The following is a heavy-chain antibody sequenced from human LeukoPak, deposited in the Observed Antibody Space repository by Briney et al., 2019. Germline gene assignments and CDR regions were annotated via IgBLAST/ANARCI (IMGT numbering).Heavy chain of an antibody. CDR3: ARGPQRLEVGATHLDY. CDR1: GGSISSYY. J-gene: IGHJ4*02. D-gene: IGHD1-26*01. V-gene: IGHV4-34*01. Sequence: SETLSLTCTVSGGSISSYYWSWIRQPPGKGLEWIGEINHSGSTNYNPSLKSRVTISVDTSKNQFSLKLSSVTAADTAVYYCARGPQRLEVGATHLDYWGQGTLVTVSS. CDR2: INHSGST.